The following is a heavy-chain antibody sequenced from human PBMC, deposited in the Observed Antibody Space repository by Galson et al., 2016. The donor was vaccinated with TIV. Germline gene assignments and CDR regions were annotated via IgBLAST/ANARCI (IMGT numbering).Heavy chain of an antibody. J-gene: IGHJ6*02. D-gene: IGHD5-18*01. CDR1: GDTFSTYP. V-gene: IGHV1-69*13. CDR2: FIPLFGTA. Sequence: SVKVSCKASGDTFSTYPFNWVRQAPGQGLEWVGGFIPLFGTANYAQKFQGRVTITADESTSTLYMEVSSLRSEDTAVYYCAKDRNTAMDTYHYYYGMAVWGQGTTVIVSS. CDR3: AKDRNTAMDTYHYYYGMAV.